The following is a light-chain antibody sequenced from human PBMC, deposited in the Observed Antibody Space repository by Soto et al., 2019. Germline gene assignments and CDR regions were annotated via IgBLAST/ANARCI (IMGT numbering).Light chain of an antibody. V-gene: IGKV3-11*01. CDR3: HQRSNWPIT. CDR1: QSVRSY. J-gene: IGKJ5*01. CDR2: DAS. Sequence: EIVLTQSPATLSLSPGERATLSCRASQSVRSYLAWYQQKLGQAPRLLIYDASNRATGIPARFSGSGSGTDFTLTISSLDLEDFAVYYCHQRSNWPITFGQGTRLEIK.